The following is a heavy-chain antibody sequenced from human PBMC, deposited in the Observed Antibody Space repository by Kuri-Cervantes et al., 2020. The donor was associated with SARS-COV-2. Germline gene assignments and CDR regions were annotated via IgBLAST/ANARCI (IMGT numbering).Heavy chain of an antibody. V-gene: IGHV3-21*01. CDR1: GFTLSSYS. CDR3: AREYSSSYGYFDY. Sequence: GESLKISCAASGFTLSSYSMNWVRQAPGKGLEWVSSISSSSSYIYYADSVKGRFTISRDNAKNSLYLQMNSLRAEDTAVYYCAREYSSSYGYFDYWGQGTLVTVSS. D-gene: IGHD6-6*01. J-gene: IGHJ4*02. CDR2: ISSSSSYI.